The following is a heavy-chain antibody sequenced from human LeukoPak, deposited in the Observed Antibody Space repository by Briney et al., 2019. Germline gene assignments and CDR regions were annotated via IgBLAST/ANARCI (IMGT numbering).Heavy chain of an antibody. Sequence: GGSLRPSCAASGFSVSKNYLTWVRQAPEKGLEWVSVIYSGGTTYYADSVKGRFTISRDNSQNTLYLRMDSLRAEDTAVYYCARDPNYWGQGTLVTVSS. V-gene: IGHV3-66*01. CDR1: GFSVSKNY. CDR2: IYSGGTT. CDR3: ARDPNY. J-gene: IGHJ4*02.